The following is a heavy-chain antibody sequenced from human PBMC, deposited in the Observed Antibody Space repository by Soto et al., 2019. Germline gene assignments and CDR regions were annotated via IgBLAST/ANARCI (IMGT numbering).Heavy chain of an antibody. Sequence: GGSLRLSCAASGFTFSSYGMHWVRQAPGKGLEWVAVISYDGSNKYYADSVKGRFTISRDNSKNTLYLQMNSLRAEDTAVYYCAKDRGYYYDSSDPLEFDYWGQGTLVTVSS. D-gene: IGHD3-22*01. CDR3: AKDRGYYYDSSDPLEFDY. J-gene: IGHJ4*02. CDR2: ISYDGSNK. V-gene: IGHV3-30*18. CDR1: GFTFSSYG.